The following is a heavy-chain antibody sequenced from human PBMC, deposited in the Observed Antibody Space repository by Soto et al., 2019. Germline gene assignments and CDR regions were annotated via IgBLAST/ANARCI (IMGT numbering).Heavy chain of an antibody. CDR3: ARERNRIAAAVRVDY. CDR2: INHSGST. CDR1: GGSFSGYY. Sequence: PSETLSLTCAVYGGSFSGYYWSWIRQPPGKGLEWIGEINHSGSTNYNPSLKSRVTISVDTSKNQFSLKLSSVTAADTAVYYCARERNRIAAAVRVDYWDQETL. D-gene: IGHD6-13*01. J-gene: IGHJ4*02. V-gene: IGHV4-34*01.